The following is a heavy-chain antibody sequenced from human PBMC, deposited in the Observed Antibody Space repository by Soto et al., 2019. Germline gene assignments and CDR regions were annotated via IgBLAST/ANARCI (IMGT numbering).Heavy chain of an antibody. Sequence: EVQLVESGGGLVQPGGSLRLSCAASGFTVSSNYMSWVRQAPGKGLEWVSVIYSGGSTYYADSVKGRFTISRHNSKNTLYLQMNSLRAEDTAVYYCARGSDCSGGSCYSGYWGQGTLVTVSS. D-gene: IGHD2-15*01. CDR3: ARGSDCSGGSCYSGY. J-gene: IGHJ4*02. V-gene: IGHV3-53*04. CDR2: IYSGGST. CDR1: GFTVSSNY.